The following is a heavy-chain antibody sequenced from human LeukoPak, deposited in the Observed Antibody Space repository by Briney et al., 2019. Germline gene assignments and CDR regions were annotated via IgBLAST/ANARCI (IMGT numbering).Heavy chain of an antibody. V-gene: IGHV1-69*13. CDR3: ARDRVSRRYYYMDV. CDR1: GGSSVTYT. Sequence: SVKVSCKASGGSSVTYTFSWVRQAPGQGLEWVGGIIPVFGIVNYAQKFQGRVTITADESTSTAYMELSSLRSEDTAVYYCARDRVSRRYYYMDVWGKGTTVTVSS. D-gene: IGHD2-21*01. J-gene: IGHJ6*03. CDR2: IIPVFGIV.